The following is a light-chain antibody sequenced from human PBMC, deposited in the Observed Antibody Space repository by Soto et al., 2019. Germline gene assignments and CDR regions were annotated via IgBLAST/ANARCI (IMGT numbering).Light chain of an antibody. J-gene: IGLJ2*01. CDR2: DVN. Sequence: QSALTQPASVSGSPGQSITISCTGTSSDIGAYNFVSWYQQHPGKAPKLMLYDVNIRTSGVSNRFSGSKSGNTASLTISGLQAEDEADYYFTSWTTSTTMIFGGGTKLTVL. CDR3: TSWTTSTTMI. CDR1: SSDIGAYNF. V-gene: IGLV2-14*03.